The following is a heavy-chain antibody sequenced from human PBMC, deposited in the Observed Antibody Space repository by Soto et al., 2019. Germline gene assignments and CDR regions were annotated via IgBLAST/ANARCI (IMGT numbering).Heavy chain of an antibody. CDR1: GGSFSGYY. V-gene: IGHV4-34*01. Sequence: SETLSLTCAVYGGSFSGYYWSWIRQPPGKGLEWIGEINHSGSTNYNPSLKSRVTISVDTSKNQFSLKLSSVTAADTAVYYCARGLGRRGYSYGYYFEYWGQGTLVTVSS. CDR2: INHSGST. D-gene: IGHD5-18*01. J-gene: IGHJ4*02. CDR3: ARGLGRRGYSYGYYFEY.